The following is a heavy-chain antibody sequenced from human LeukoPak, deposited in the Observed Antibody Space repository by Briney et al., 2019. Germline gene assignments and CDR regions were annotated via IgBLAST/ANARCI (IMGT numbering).Heavy chain of an antibody. D-gene: IGHD5-18*01. Sequence: GGSLRLSCAASGFTFSDFAMSWVRQAPGKGLEWVSVIYRGGTTYYADSVKGRFTISRDNSKNTLYLQMNSLRAEDTAVYYCARRHSYGYGLDYSHPFDYWGQGTLVTVSS. CDR2: IYRGGTT. V-gene: IGHV3-66*04. J-gene: IGHJ4*02. CDR3: ARRHSYGYGLDYSHPFDY. CDR1: GFTFSDFA.